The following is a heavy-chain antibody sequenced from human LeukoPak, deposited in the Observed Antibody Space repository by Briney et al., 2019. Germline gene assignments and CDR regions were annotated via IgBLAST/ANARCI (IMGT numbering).Heavy chain of an antibody. CDR2: IRYDGSNK. D-gene: IGHD3-3*01. V-gene: IGHV3-30*02. CDR1: GFTFSSYG. J-gene: IGHJ6*03. CDR3: AKDGPFWSGYPYYYYYMDV. Sequence: PGGSLRLSCAASGFTFSSYGMHWVRQAPGKGLEWVAFIRYDGSNKYYADSVKGRFTISRDNSKNTLYLQMNSLRAEDTAVYYCAKDGPFWSGYPYYYYYMDVWGKGTTVTVSS.